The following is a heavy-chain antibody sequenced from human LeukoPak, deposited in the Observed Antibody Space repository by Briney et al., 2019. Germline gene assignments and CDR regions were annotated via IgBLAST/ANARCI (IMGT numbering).Heavy chain of an antibody. J-gene: IGHJ1*01. CDR2: IGSDNKP. V-gene: IGHV3-23*05. Sequence: PGGSLRLSCEASGFTFSAYAMTWVRQAPGKGLEWVSSIGSDNKPHYSESVKGRFTISRDNSKDTLYLQMNSLRAEDTAVYYCAKAPGGDYSRYFQHWGQGTLVTVSS. D-gene: IGHD4-17*01. CDR3: AKAPGGDYSRYFQH. CDR1: GFTFSAYA.